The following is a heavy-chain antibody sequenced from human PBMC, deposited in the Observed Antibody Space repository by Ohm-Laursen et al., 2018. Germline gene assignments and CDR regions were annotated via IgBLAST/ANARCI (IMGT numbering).Heavy chain of an antibody. D-gene: IGHD5-12*01. CDR1: GFTFNNYW. V-gene: IGHV3-74*01. CDR3: ARDVAHGGYGFGMDV. CDR2: IYSDGTST. J-gene: IGHJ6*02. Sequence: SLRLSCSASGFTFNNYWMHWVRQAPGKGLVWVSRIYSDGTSTNYADSVKGRFTISRDNAKNSLYLQMNSLRAEDTAVYYCARDVAHGGYGFGMDVWGQGTTVTVSS.